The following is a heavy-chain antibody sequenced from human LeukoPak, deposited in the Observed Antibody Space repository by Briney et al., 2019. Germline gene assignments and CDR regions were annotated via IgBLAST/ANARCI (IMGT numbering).Heavy chain of an antibody. D-gene: IGHD2-2*01. CDR2: INPSGGST. CDR1: GYTFTSYY. J-gene: IGHJ4*02. Sequence: ASVKVSRKASGYTFTSYYMHWVRQAPGQGLEWMGIINPSGGSTSYAQKFQGRVTMTRDTSTSTVYMELSSLRSEDTAVYYCASFVVVPAASVYWGQGTLVTVSS. V-gene: IGHV1-46*03. CDR3: ASFVVVPAASVY.